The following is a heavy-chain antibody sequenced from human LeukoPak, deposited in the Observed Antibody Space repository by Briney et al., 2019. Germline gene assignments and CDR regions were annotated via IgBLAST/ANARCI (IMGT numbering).Heavy chain of an antibody. Sequence: GGSLRLSCAVSGFTFSTKSMNWVRQAPGKGLEWVSYITADSCTTYYADSVKGRFTISRDNAKNSLYLQMNSLRDEDTAVYYCASRDYFDYWGQGTLVTVSS. V-gene: IGHV3-48*02. CDR2: ITADSCTT. CDR3: ASRDYFDY. J-gene: IGHJ4*02. CDR1: GFTFSTKS.